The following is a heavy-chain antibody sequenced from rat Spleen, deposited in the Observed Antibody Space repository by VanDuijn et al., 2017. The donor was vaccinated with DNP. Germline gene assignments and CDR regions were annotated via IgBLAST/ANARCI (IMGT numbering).Heavy chain of an antibody. CDR3: ATFMYTTADY. CDR1: GFTFSDYN. D-gene: IGHD1-6*01. CDR2: IIYYGSRT. Sequence: EVQLVESGGGLVQPGRSLKLSCAASGFTFSDYNMAWVRQAPKKGPEWVATIIYYGSRTYYLASVKGRFTLSRDNAKRTLYLQMDSLRSEDTATYYCATFMYTTADYWGQGVMVTVSS. V-gene: IGHV5S10*01. J-gene: IGHJ2*01.